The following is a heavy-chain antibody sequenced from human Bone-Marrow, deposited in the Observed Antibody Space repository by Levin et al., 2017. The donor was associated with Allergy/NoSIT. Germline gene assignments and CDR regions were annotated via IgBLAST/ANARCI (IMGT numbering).Heavy chain of an antibody. J-gene: IGHJ6*02. CDR3: ARDKGAGARMDV. D-gene: IGHD1-26*01. V-gene: IGHV3-33*01. CDR2: IWYDGSIK. CDR1: GFTFRNYG. Sequence: GGSLRLSCAASGFTFRNYGMHWIRQAPGKGLEWVAVIWYDGSIKYYVDSVKGRFTISRDNSKNTQYLQMNSLRAEDTAMYYCARDKGAGARMDVWGQGTAVTVSS.